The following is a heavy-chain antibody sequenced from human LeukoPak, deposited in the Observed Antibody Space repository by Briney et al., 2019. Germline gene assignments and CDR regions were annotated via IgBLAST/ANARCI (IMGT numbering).Heavy chain of an antibody. CDR3: ARGLDSSGYYYYYYGMDV. D-gene: IGHD3-22*01. V-gene: IGHV1-69*13. CDR2: IIPIFGTA. J-gene: IGHJ6*02. Sequence: GASVKVSCKASGYTFTSYGISWVRQAPGQGLEWMGGIIPIFGTANYAQKFQGRVTITADESTSTAYMELSSLRSEDTAVYYCARGLDSSGYYYYYYGMDVWGQGTTVTVSS. CDR1: GYTFTSYG.